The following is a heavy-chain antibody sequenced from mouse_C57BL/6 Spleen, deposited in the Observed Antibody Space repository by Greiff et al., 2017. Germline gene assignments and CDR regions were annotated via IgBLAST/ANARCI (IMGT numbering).Heavy chain of an antibody. V-gene: IGHV14-3*01. Sequence: EVKLVESVAELVRPGASVKLSCTASGFNIKNTYMHWVKQRPEQGLEWIGRIDPANGNTKYAPKFQGKATITADTSSNTAYLQLSSLTSEDTAIYYCARGDYYGSSYDYYAMDYWGQGTSVTVSS. CDR2: IDPANGNT. CDR3: ARGDYYGSSYDYYAMDY. CDR1: GFNIKNTY. D-gene: IGHD1-1*01. J-gene: IGHJ4*01.